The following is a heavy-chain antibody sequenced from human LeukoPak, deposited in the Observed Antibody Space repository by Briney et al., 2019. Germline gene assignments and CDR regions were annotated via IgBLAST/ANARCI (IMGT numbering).Heavy chain of an antibody. CDR2: ISSSGSTI. J-gene: IGHJ4*02. CDR1: GFTFSDYH. CDR3: ARDAVTMVRGVNY. Sequence: PGGSLRLSCAASGFTFSDYHMSWIPQAPGKGVEGVSYISSSGSTIYYADSVKGRFTISRDNAKNSLYLQMSSLRAEDTAVYYCARDAVTMVRGVNYWGQGTLVTVSS. D-gene: IGHD3-10*01. V-gene: IGHV3-11*01.